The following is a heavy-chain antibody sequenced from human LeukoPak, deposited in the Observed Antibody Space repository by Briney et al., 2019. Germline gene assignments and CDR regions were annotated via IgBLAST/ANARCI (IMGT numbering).Heavy chain of an antibody. Sequence: GGSLRLSCAASGFTFSSYGMHWVRQAPGKGLEWVALIHYDGSSKYNGDFVKGRFTISRDNSKNTVSLQMNSLRAEDTAVYYCARGPSGYHNTGGQGTLVTVSS. V-gene: IGHV3-30*02. D-gene: IGHD5-12*01. J-gene: IGHJ4*02. CDR2: IHYDGSSK. CDR3: ARGPSGYHNT. CDR1: GFTFSSYG.